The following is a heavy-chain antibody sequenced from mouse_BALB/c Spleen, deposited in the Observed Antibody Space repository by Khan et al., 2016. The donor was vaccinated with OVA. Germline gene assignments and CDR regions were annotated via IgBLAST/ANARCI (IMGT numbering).Heavy chain of an antibody. D-gene: IGHD2-14*01. CDR1: GYTFTSYT. CDR2: INPSNGYT. V-gene: IGHV1-4*01. J-gene: IGHJ3*01. CDR3: VRDGAYHRNDGWFAY. Sequence: QVQLKQSGAELARPGASVKMSCKASGYTFTSYTIHWIKLRPGQGLEWIGFINPSNGYTNYNQKFKDKATLTADKSSTTVYMQLSSLTSDDSAVYNCVRDGAYHRNDGWFAYWGQGTLVTGCA.